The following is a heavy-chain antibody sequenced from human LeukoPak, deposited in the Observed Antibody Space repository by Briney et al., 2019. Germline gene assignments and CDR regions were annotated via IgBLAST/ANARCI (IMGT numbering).Heavy chain of an antibody. CDR3: ARCSVTRVRSDAFDV. V-gene: IGHV1-2*02. D-gene: IGHD4-17*01. CDR1: GYTFTDYY. CDR2: IDAKSGDT. Sequence: ASVKVSCKASGYTFTDYYMHWVRQAPGQGLEWMGWIDAKSGDTNYAQKFQGRVSMTRDTSISTVYMELGRLTFDDTAIYYCARCSVTRVRSDAFDVWGRGTVVTVS. J-gene: IGHJ3*01.